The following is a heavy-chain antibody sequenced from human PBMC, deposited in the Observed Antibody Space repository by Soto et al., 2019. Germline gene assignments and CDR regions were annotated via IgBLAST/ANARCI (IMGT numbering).Heavy chain of an antibody. V-gene: IGHV3-30-3*01. J-gene: IGHJ6*02. CDR1: GFTFSSYA. CDR3: ASTMVV. Sequence: QVQLVESGGGVVQPGRSLRLSCAASGFTFSSYAMHWVRQAPGKGLEWVAVISYDGSNKYYADSVKGRFTISRDNSKNTLYLQMNSLRDEDTAVYYCASTMVVWGQGTTVTVSS. CDR2: ISYDGSNK.